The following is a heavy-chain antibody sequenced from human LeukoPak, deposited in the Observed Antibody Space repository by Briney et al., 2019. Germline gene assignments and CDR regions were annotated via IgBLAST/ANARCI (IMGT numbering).Heavy chain of an antibody. CDR3: TREAWGFDY. J-gene: IGHJ4*02. Sequence: GGSLRLSCAASGFTFSSYAMSWVRQAPGKGLECVSYISSSGDTIYYADSVKGRFTISRDNARNSLYLQMNSLRDEDTAIYFCTREAWGFDYWGQGALVTVSS. V-gene: IGHV3-48*02. CDR2: ISSSGDTI. CDR1: GFTFSSYA. D-gene: IGHD3-16*01.